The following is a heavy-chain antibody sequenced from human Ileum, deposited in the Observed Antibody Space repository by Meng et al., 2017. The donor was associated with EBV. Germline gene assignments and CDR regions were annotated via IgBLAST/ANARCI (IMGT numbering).Heavy chain of an antibody. J-gene: IGHJ4*02. CDR1: GGSISSGDYY. D-gene: IGHD2-21*01. CDR2: IYNSGST. Sequence: QVPLPRSGPGLVKPSQTLFLTCTVSGGSISSGDYYWSWIRQPPGKGLEWIGYIYNSGSTYYNPSLKSRVTISVDTSKNQFSLKLRFVTAADTAVYYCAREGRSHQVGVSVYWGQGNLVTVSS. V-gene: IGHV4-30-4*01. CDR3: AREGRSHQVGVSVY.